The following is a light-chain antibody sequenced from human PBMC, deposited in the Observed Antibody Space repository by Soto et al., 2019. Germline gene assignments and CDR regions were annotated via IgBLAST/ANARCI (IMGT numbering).Light chain of an antibody. CDR1: ISDVTGYNY. V-gene: IGLV2-14*01. CDR2: EVS. Sequence: QSALTQPASVSGSPGQSITISFTVTISDVTGYNYVSWYQQHPGKAPKLMIYEVSNRPSGVSNRFSGSKSGNTASLTISGLQTEDEADYYCSSYTINTLYVFGTGTKVTVL. CDR3: SSYTINTLYV. J-gene: IGLJ1*01.